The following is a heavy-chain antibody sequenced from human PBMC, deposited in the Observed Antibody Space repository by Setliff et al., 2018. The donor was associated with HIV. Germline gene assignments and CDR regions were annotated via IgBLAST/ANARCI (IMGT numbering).Heavy chain of an antibody. CDR2: INSVSTTL. V-gene: IGHV3-48*01. Sequence: GGSLRLSCAASGFTFSNYGMTWVRQAPGKGLEWVSHINSVSTTLSYADSVKGRFTISRDNAKNSLYLQMNSLRAEDTAVYYCTRDPQYNFWGGYLGLWGQGTLVTVS. CDR3: TRDPQYNFWGGYLGL. CDR1: GFTFSNYG. J-gene: IGHJ4*02. D-gene: IGHD3-3*01.